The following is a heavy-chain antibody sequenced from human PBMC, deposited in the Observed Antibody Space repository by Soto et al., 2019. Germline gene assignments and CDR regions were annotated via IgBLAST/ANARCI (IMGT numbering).Heavy chain of an antibody. V-gene: IGHV4-59*01. CDR1: GGSISSYY. Sequence: TSETLSLTCTVSGGSISSYYWSWIRQPPGKGLEWIGYIYYSGSTNYNPSLKSRVTISVDTSKNQFSLKLSSVTAADTAVYYCARDLIAVAGHYGMDVWGQGTTVTVSS. CDR3: ARDLIAVAGHYGMDV. D-gene: IGHD6-19*01. J-gene: IGHJ6*02. CDR2: IYYSGST.